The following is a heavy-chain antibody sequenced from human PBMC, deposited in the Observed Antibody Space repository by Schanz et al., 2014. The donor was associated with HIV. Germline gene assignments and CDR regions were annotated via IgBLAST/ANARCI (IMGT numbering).Heavy chain of an antibody. J-gene: IGHJ4*02. Sequence: QVQLLQSGAEVKKPGSSVTVSCQSSGYTFIEYYMHWVRQAPGQGLEWMGWINPKSGGADYAAKFQGRVTMTWDTSTRTAFMELSSLTSDDTAIYYCARVPRVSVTTRLDYWGQGTLVTVSS. CDR1: GYTFIEYY. D-gene: IGHD4-17*01. CDR3: ARVPRVSVTTRLDY. V-gene: IGHV1-2*02. CDR2: INPKSGGA.